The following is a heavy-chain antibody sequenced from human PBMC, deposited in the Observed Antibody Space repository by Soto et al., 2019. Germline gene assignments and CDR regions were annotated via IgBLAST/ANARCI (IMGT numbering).Heavy chain of an antibody. V-gene: IGHV3-7*05. J-gene: IGHJ6*02. Sequence: EVQLVESGGGLVQPGGSLRLSCSASGFTFSTYWMTWVRPAPGKGLEWVANIKQDGTEKYYVDSVRGRFTVSRDNAKNSLYLQMNNLRAEDTAMYYCARGGCGAGSCHTPVEYYGLDVWGQGTTVTLSS. D-gene: IGHD2-15*01. CDR3: ARGGCGAGSCHTPVEYYGLDV. CDR1: GFTFSTYW. CDR2: IKQDGTEK.